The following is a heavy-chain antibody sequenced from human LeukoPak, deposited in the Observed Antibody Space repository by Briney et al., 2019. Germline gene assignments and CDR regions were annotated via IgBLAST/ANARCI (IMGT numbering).Heavy chain of an antibody. CDR1: GGTFSSYA. CDR2: IIPIFGIA. J-gene: IGHJ4*02. Sequence: SVKVSCKASGGTFSSYAISWVRQAPGQGLEWMGRIIPIFGIANYAQKFQGRVTITADKSTSTAYMELSSLRSEDTAVYYCATTSDYGGNSGLDYWGQGTLVTVSP. CDR3: ATTSDYGGNSGLDY. D-gene: IGHD4-23*01. V-gene: IGHV1-69*04.